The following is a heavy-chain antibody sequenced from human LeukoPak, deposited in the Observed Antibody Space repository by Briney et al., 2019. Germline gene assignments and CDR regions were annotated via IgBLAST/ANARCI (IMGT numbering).Heavy chain of an antibody. J-gene: IGHJ5*02. CDR2: INSDGSIT. Sequence: PGGSLRLSCAASGFTFSNYWMHWVRQAPGKGLVWVSRINSDGSITSYADSVKGRFTISRDNAKNTLYLQMNSLRAEDTAVYYCARGANYYGSGDRGNWFDPWGQGTLVTVSS. V-gene: IGHV3-74*01. D-gene: IGHD3-10*01. CDR3: ARGANYYGSGDRGNWFDP. CDR1: GFTFSNYW.